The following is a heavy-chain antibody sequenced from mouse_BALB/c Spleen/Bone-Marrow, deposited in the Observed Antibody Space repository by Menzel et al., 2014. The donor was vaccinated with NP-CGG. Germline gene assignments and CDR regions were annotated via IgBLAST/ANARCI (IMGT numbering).Heavy chain of an antibody. CDR2: IWGGGTT. J-gene: IGHJ3*01. D-gene: IGHD2-2*01. CDR1: GFSLSRYS. Sequence: VQLVESGPGLVAPSQSLSIPCTVSGFSLSRYSVHWVRQPPGKGLEWLGMIWGGGTTDYNSALKSRLSISKDNSKSQVYLKMNSLQTDDTARYYCASLYYGYDRLAYWRQGTLVIVSA. CDR3: ASLYYGYDRLAY. V-gene: IGHV2-6-4*01.